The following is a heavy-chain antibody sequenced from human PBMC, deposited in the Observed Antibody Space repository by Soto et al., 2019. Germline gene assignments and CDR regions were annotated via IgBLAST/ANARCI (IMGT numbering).Heavy chain of an antibody. D-gene: IGHD6-13*01. Sequence: SLRLSCAASGFTFSSYGMHWVRQAPGKGLEWVAVISYDGSNKYYADSVKGRFTISRDNSKNTLYLQMNSLRAEDTAVYYCAKDRSRIAAAGTCWFDPWGQGTLVTVSS. V-gene: IGHV3-30*18. CDR2: ISYDGSNK. CDR1: GFTFSSYG. J-gene: IGHJ5*02. CDR3: AKDRSRIAAAGTCWFDP.